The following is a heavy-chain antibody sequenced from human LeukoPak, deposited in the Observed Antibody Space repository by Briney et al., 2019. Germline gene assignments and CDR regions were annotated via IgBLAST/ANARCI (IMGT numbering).Heavy chain of an antibody. J-gene: IGHJ6*03. V-gene: IGHV3-30*02. D-gene: IGHD2-15*01. CDR3: ASPRYCSGGSCYPTDYYYYYMDV. Sequence: PGGSLRLSCAASGFTFSSYGMHWVRQAPGKGLERVAFIRYDGSNKYYADSVKGRFTISRDNSKNTLYLQMNSLRSEDTAVYYCASPRYCSGGSCYPTDYYYYYMDVWGKGTTVTVSS. CDR1: GFTFSSYG. CDR2: IRYDGSNK.